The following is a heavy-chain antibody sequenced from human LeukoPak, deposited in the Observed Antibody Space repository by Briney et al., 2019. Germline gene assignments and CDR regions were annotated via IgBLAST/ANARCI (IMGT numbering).Heavy chain of an antibody. CDR3: AKLGVVAATLYYYYYMDV. V-gene: IGHV3-30*18. J-gene: IGHJ6*03. Sequence: PGGSLRLSCAAAGFTFSSYGMHWVRQAPGQGLEWGAVISYGGSNKYYADSVKGRFTISRDNSKNTLYLQMNSLRAEDTAVYYCAKLGVVAATLYYYYYMDVWGKGTTVTVSS. CDR1: GFTFSSYG. D-gene: IGHD2-15*01. CDR2: ISYGGSNK.